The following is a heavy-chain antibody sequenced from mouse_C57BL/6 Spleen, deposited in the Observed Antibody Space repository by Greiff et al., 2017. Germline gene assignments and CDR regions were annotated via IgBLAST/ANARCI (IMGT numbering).Heavy chain of an antibody. Sequence: EVKLVESEGGLVQPGSSMKLSCTASGFTFSDYYMAWVRQVPEKGLEWVANINYDGSSTYYLASLKSRFIISRDNAKNILYLQMSSLKSEDTATYYCAREFSYYYGSTSFDYWSQGTTLTVSS. J-gene: IGHJ2*01. V-gene: IGHV5-16*01. D-gene: IGHD1-1*01. CDR3: AREFSYYYGSTSFDY. CDR2: INYDGSST. CDR1: GFTFSDYY.